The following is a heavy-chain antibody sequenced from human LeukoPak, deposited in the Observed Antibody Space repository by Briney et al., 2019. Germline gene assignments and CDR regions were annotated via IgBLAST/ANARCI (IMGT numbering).Heavy chain of an antibody. J-gene: IGHJ5*02. Sequence: LSETLSLTCTVSGGSISSSLYHWGWIRQSPGKNLEWLGSIYYTGTTHYNPSLKSRVTISVDTSKNQFSLNLSSVTAADTAVYYCARQEIGLRSFDPWGQGTLVTVSS. CDR3: ARQEIGLRSFDP. CDR2: IYYTGTT. V-gene: IGHV4-39*01. D-gene: IGHD3/OR15-3a*01. CDR1: GGSISSSLYH.